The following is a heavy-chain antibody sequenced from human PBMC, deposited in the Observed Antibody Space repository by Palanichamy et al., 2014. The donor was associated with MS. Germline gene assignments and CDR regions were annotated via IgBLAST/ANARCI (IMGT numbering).Heavy chain of an antibody. J-gene: IGHJ4*02. CDR2: IYYSGST. Sequence: QLQVQESGPGLVKPSETLSLTCTVSGGSISSSSYYWGWIRQPPGKGLEWIGNIYYSGSTYYNPSLKSRVTISVDTSNNQFSLKLRSVTAADTAVYYCAIDSGSYGFDSWGQGTLVTVSS. CDR1: GGSISSSSYY. D-gene: IGHD1-26*01. CDR3: AIDSGSYGFDS. V-gene: IGHV4-39*01.